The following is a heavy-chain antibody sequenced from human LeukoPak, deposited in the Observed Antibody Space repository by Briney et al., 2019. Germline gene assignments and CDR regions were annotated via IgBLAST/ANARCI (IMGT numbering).Heavy chain of an antibody. CDR2: ISGSGGST. CDR3: ASQTKWELLTLYTFDI. D-gene: IGHD1-26*01. V-gene: IGHV3-23*01. CDR1: GFTFSSYA. Sequence: GGSLRLSCAASGFTFSSYAMSWVHQAPGKGLEWVSAISGSGGSTYYADSVKGRFTISRDNSKNTLYLQMNSLRAEDTAVYYCASQTKWELLTLYTFDIWGQGTMVTASS. J-gene: IGHJ3*02.